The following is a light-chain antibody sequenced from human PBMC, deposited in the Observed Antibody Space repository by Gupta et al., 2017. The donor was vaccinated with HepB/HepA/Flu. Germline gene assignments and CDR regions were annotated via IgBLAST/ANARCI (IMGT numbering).Light chain of an antibody. V-gene: IGLV2-14*03. J-gene: IGLJ1*01. CDR2: DVD. CDR1: SSDVGSYNY. CDR3: TSFTSRLTYV. Sequence: QSALTQPASVSGSPGQSITMSCTGTSSDVGSYNYVSWYQHYPGKAPKLIMYDVDYRPSGVSNRYSGSKSGNTASLTISELQAEDEADYYCTSFTSRLTYVFGSGTKVTVL.